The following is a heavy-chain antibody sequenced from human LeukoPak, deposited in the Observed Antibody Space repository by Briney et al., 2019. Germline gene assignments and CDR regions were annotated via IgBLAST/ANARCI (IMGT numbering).Heavy chain of an antibody. D-gene: IGHD3-22*01. CDR2: IHHSGST. CDR3: AREMDYYDSSGYDAFDI. V-gene: IGHV4-38-2*02. Sequence: PSETLSLTCTVSGYSTTSGYFWGWIRQPPGKGLEWIGSIHHSGSTYYNPSLKSRITISIDTSKNQFSLKPSSVTAADTAVYYCAREMDYYDSSGYDAFDIWGQGTMVTVS. J-gene: IGHJ3*02. CDR1: GYSTTSGYF.